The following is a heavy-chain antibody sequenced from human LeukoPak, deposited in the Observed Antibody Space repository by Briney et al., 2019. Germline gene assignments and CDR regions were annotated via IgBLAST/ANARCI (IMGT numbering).Heavy chain of an antibody. Sequence: ASVTVSCKASGYTFTSYDINWVRQATGQGLEWMGWMNPNSGNTGYAQKFQGRVTMTRNTSISTAYMELSSLRSEDTAVYYCARGRGVRGVIIGQFDPWGQGTLVTVSS. CDR2: MNPNSGNT. CDR3: ARGRGVRGVIIGQFDP. CDR1: GYTFTSYD. J-gene: IGHJ5*02. D-gene: IGHD3-10*01. V-gene: IGHV1-8*01.